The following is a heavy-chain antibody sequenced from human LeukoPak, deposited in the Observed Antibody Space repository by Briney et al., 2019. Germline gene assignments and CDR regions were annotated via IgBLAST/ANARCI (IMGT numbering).Heavy chain of an antibody. CDR1: GYSFTSYW. CDR2: IYPGDSDT. D-gene: IGHD4-23*01. Sequence: GESLKISCKGSGYSFTSYWIGWVRQMPGKGLEWMGMIYPGDSDTRYSPSFQGQVTISADKSIRTAYLQWSSLKASDTAMYYCARPSTRGSYGGAVDYWGQGTLVTVSS. CDR3: ARPSTRGSYGGAVDY. J-gene: IGHJ4*02. V-gene: IGHV5-51*01.